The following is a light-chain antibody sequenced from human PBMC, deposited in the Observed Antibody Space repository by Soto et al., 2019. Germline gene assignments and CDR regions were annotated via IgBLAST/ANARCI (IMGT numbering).Light chain of an antibody. CDR1: NSDVGGYDR. CDR3: ISYIPSTTTHWV. V-gene: IGLV2-14*01. CDR2: EVY. J-gene: IGLJ3*02. Sequence: QSVLTQPASVSGSPGQSITISCTGTNSDVGGYDRVSWYQHHPGKAPKLLIFEVYNRPSGISDRFSGSKSGDTASLTISGLQAEDEAEYYCISYIPSTTTHWVFGGGTKLTVL.